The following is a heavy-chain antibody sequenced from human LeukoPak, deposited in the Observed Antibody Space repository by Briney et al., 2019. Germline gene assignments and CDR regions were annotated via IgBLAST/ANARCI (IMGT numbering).Heavy chain of an antibody. J-gene: IGHJ4*02. CDR2: IYPGDSDT. CDR1: RHSFHSHW. D-gene: IGHD6-13*01. Sequence: GESLKISCKGPRHSFHSHWIGWVRQMPGKGLEWMGIIYPGDSDTRYSPSFQGQVTISADKSISTAYLQWSSLKASDTAMYYCATLRGNYFDYWGQGTLVTVSS. V-gene: IGHV5-51*01. CDR3: ATLRGNYFDY.